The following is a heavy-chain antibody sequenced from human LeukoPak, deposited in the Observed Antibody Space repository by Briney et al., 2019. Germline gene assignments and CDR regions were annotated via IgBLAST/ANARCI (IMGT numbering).Heavy chain of an antibody. J-gene: IGHJ6*03. CDR1: GYTFTSYY. V-gene: IGHV1-46*01. CDR3: ARNYDFWSGYPIYYMDV. Sequence: ASVKVSCKASGYTFTSYYMHWVRQAPGQGLEWMGIINPSGGSTSYAQKFQGRVTMTRDTSTSTVYMELSSLRSEDTAVYYCARNYDFWSGYPIYYMDVWGKGTTVTVSS. D-gene: IGHD3-3*01. CDR2: INPSGGST.